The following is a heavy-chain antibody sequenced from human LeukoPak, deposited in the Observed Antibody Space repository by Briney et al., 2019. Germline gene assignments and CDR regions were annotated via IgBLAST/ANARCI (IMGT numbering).Heavy chain of an antibody. Sequence: PGGSLRLSCAASGFTLGSYVMPWVRQAPARGLRGGAVLQYDGGNKYYADSVKGRFTISRDNSKNTLYLQMNSLRAEDTAVYYCARGMWFLEWSYGGWFDPWGQGTLVTVSS. J-gene: IGHJ5*02. CDR3: ARGMWFLEWSYGGWFDP. CDR2: LQYDGGNK. CDR1: GFTLGSYV. D-gene: IGHD3-3*01. V-gene: IGHV3-30-3*01.